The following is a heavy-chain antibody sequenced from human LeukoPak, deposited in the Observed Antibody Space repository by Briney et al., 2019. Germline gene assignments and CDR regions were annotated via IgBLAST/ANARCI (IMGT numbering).Heavy chain of an antibody. Sequence: SETLSLTCTVSGGSISSSSYYWGWIRQPPGKGLEWIGSIYYSGSTYYNPSLKSRVTISVDTSKNQFSLKLSSVTAADTAVYYCARQDYYYVSSGYPSWFDPWGQGTLVTVSS. V-gene: IGHV4-39*01. CDR3: ARQDYYYVSSGYPSWFDP. D-gene: IGHD3-22*01. CDR2: IYYSGST. J-gene: IGHJ5*02. CDR1: GGSISSSSYY.